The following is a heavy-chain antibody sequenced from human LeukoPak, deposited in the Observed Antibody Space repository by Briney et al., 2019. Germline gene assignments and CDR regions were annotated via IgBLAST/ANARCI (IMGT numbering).Heavy chain of an antibody. CDR3: ARGTVAGFDY. CDR1: GGSISSYY. J-gene: IGHJ4*02. CDR2: TYYSGST. Sequence: PSETLSLTCTVSGGSISSYYWSWIRQPPGKGLEWIGYTYYSGSTNYNPSLKSRVTISVDTSENQFSLKLSSVTAADTAVYYCARGTVAGFDYWGQGTLVTVSS. D-gene: IGHD6-19*01. V-gene: IGHV4-59*01.